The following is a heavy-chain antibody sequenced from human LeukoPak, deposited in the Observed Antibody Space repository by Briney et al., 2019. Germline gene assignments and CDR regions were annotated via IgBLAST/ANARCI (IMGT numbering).Heavy chain of an antibody. Sequence: GASVKVSCKASGYTFTSYYMHWVRQAPGQGLEWMGIINPSGGSTSYAQKSQGRVTMTRDTSTSTVYMELSSLRSEDTAVYYCAREESTVTTFDYWGQGTLVTVSS. CDR2: INPSGGST. J-gene: IGHJ4*02. V-gene: IGHV1-46*01. D-gene: IGHD4-17*01. CDR3: AREESTVTTFDY. CDR1: GYTFTSYY.